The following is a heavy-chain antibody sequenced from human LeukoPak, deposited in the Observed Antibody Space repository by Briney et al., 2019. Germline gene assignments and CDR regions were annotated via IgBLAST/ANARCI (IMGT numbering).Heavy chain of an antibody. V-gene: IGHV3-43*01. D-gene: IGHD3-10*01. CDR2: ISWDGGST. Sequence: GGSLRLSCAASGFTFDDYTMHWVRQAPGKGLEGVSLISWDGGSTYYADSVKGRFTISRDNSKNSLYLQMNSLRTEDTALYYCAKDSQGTLDYWGQGTLVTVSS. CDR1: GFTFDDYT. CDR3: AKDSQGTLDY. J-gene: IGHJ4*02.